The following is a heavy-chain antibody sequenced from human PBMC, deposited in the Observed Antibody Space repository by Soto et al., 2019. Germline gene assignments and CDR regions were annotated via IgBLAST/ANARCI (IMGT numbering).Heavy chain of an antibody. CDR1: GFTFSSYA. CDR2: ISGSGGST. Sequence: GGSLRLSCAASGFTFSSYAMSWVRQAPGKGLEWVSAISGSGGSTYYADSVKGRFTISRDNSKNTLYLQMNSLRAEDTAVYYCAKDLTGPYDFWSGYTISPHYWDQGTLVTVSS. D-gene: IGHD3-3*01. J-gene: IGHJ4*02. CDR3: AKDLTGPYDFWSGYTISPHY. V-gene: IGHV3-23*01.